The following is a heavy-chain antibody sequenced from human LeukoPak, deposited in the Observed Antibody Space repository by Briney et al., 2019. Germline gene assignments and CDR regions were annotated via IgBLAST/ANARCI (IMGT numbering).Heavy chain of an antibody. CDR1: GFSLSTSGMC. D-gene: IGHD5-12*01. CDR2: IDWDDDK. J-gene: IGHJ4*02. CDR3: ARVESGYGMMYYFDY. Sequence: SGPTLVNPTQTLTLTCTFSGFSLSTSGMCVSWIRQPPGKALEWLARIDWDDDKYYSTSLKTRLTISKDTSKNQVVLTMTNMDPVDTATYYCARVESGYGMMYYFDYWGQGTLVTVSS. V-gene: IGHV2-70*11.